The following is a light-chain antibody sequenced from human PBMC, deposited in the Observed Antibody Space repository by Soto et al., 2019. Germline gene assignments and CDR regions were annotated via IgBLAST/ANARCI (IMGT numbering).Light chain of an antibody. CDR2: DAS. V-gene: IGKV1-5*01. Sequence: DIPMTQSPSTLSASVGDRVTITCRASQSISSWLAWYQQKPGKAPKLLIYDASGLESGVPSRFSGSGSGTDFTITISSLQPDDFATYYCQPYNSYPWTFGQGTKVEIK. CDR3: QPYNSYPWT. CDR1: QSISSW. J-gene: IGKJ1*01.